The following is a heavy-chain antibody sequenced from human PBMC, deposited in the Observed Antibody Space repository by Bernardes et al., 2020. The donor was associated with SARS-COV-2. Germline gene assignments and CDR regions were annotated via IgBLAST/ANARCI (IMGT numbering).Heavy chain of an antibody. CDR2: ISGSGGST. V-gene: IGHV3-23*01. CDR1: GFTFSSYG. J-gene: IGHJ4*02. Sequence: GGSLRLSCAASGFTFSSYGMSWVRQAPGKGLEWVSAISGSGGSTYYADSVKGRFTISRDNSKNTLYLQMNSLRAEDTAVYYCAKESQGYDILTGYGYWGQGTLVTVAS. CDR3: AKESQGYDILTGYGY. D-gene: IGHD3-9*01.